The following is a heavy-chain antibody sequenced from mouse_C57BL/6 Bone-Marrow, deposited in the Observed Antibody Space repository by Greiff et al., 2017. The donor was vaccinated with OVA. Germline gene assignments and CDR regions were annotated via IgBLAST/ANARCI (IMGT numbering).Heavy chain of an antibody. CDR1: GFTFSSYG. CDR2: ISSGGSYT. V-gene: IGHV5-6*02. D-gene: IGHD2-3*01. Sequence: EVKLVESGGDLVKPGGSLKLSCAASGFTFSSYGMSWVRQTPDKRLEWVATISSGGSYTYYPDSVKGRFTISRDNAKNTLYLQLSRLTSEDTAMYYCARRGWAWFAYWGQGTLVTVSA. J-gene: IGHJ3*01. CDR3: ARRGWAWFAY.